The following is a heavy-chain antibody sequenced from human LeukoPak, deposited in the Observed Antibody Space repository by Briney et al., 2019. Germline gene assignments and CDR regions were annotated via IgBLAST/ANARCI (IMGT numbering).Heavy chain of an antibody. CDR1: GFTFGDYG. Sequence: GGSLRLSCAASGFTFGDYGMSWVRQAPGKGLEWVANIKQDGSEKYYVDSVKGRFTISRDNAKNSLYLQMNSLRAEDTAVYYCAREVYCSSTSCYTGYFQHWGQGTLVTVSS. CDR3: AREVYCSSTSCYTGYFQH. D-gene: IGHD2-2*02. CDR2: IKQDGSEK. V-gene: IGHV3-7*01. J-gene: IGHJ1*01.